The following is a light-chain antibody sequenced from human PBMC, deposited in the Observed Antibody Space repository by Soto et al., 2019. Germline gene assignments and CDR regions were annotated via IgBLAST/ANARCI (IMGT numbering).Light chain of an antibody. J-gene: IGKJ1*01. V-gene: IGKV1-6*01. Sequence: AIQMTQSPSSLSASVGDRVTITCRASQGIGNDLGWYQEKPGKAPNLLIYAASNLQSGVPSRFSGSGSGTDFTLTISSLQREDFAPYYCLQDYNYPWTFGQGTKVEIK. CDR1: QGIGND. CDR3: LQDYNYPWT. CDR2: AAS.